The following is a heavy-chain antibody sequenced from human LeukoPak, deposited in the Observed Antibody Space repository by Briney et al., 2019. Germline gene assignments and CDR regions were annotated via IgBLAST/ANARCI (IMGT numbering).Heavy chain of an antibody. J-gene: IGHJ4*02. CDR3: ARVNGLPYYFDY. Sequence: SETLSLTCAVYGGSFSGYYWSWIRQPPGKGPEWIGEINHSGSTNYNPSLKSRVTISVDTSKNQFSLKLSSVTAADTAVYYCARVNGLPYYFDYWGQGTLVTVSS. V-gene: IGHV4-34*01. D-gene: IGHD3-16*01. CDR2: INHSGST. CDR1: GGSFSGYY.